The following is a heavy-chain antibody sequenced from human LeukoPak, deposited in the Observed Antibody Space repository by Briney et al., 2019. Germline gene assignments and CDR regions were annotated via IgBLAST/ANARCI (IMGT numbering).Heavy chain of an antibody. CDR2: INPSGGST. Sequence: GASVKVSCKASGYTFTSYYMHWVRQAPEQGLEWMGIINPSGGSTSYAQKFQGRVTMTRDMSTSTVYMELSSLRSEDTAVYYCARDPTYYYDSRAHWFDPWGQGTLVTVSS. V-gene: IGHV1-46*01. D-gene: IGHD3-22*01. J-gene: IGHJ5*02. CDR1: GYTFTSYY. CDR3: ARDPTYYYDSRAHWFDP.